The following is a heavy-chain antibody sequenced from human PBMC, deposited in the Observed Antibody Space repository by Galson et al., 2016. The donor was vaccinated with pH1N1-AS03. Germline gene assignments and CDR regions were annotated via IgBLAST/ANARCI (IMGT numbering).Heavy chain of an antibody. J-gene: IGHJ4*02. D-gene: IGHD5-12*01. V-gene: IGHV1-46*01. CDR3: AREEIHRWATAQDY. CDR2: INPNSDDDV. CDR1: GYTFTTYY. Sequence: SVKVSCKASGYTFTTYYIHWVRQAPGQGLEWVGIINPNSDDDVTYAQSFQGRITMTRDTSTSTVHMELSSLRSEDTAVYYCAREEIHRWATAQDYWGQGTLVTVSS.